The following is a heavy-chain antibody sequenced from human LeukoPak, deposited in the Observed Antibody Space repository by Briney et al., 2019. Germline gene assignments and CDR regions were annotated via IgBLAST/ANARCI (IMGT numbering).Heavy chain of an antibody. D-gene: IGHD6-19*01. J-gene: IGHJ4*02. V-gene: IGHV3-48*03. Sequence: GESLTLSCVASGFTFTSFEMNCVRQDPGEGLEWGSHISSSGGNIYYIDSVKGRFTISRDNTKNSLYLQMNCLRPDDTAVYYCVAGGGSYWGQGAPVTVSS. CDR1: GFTFTSFE. CDR3: VAGGGSY. CDR2: ISSSGGNI.